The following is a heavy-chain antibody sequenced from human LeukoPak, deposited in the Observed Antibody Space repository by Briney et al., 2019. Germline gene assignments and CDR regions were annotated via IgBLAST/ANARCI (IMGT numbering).Heavy chain of an antibody. J-gene: IGHJ6*03. Sequence: VSVKVSCKASGYTFTGYYMHWVRQAPGQGLEWMGWINPNSGGTNYAQKFQGRVTMTRDTSISTAYMELSRLRSDDTAVYYCARDGGSSSSWYFYYYYMDVWGKGTTVTVSS. CDR3: ARDGGSSSSWYFYYYYMDV. CDR2: INPNSGGT. V-gene: IGHV1-2*02. CDR1: GYTFTGYY. D-gene: IGHD6-13*01.